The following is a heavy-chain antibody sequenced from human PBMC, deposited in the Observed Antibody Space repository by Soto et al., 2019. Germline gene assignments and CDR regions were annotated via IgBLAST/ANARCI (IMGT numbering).Heavy chain of an antibody. D-gene: IGHD3-22*01. CDR1: GFTVSSNY. V-gene: IGHV3-53*01. Sequence: QPGGSPRLSCAASGFTVSSNYMSWARQAPGKGLEWVSVIYSGGSRYYADSVKGRFTISRDNSKNTLYLQMNSLRAEDTAVYYCARDRVESGYPEYFQHWGQGT. CDR2: IYSGGSR. CDR3: ARDRVESGYPEYFQH. J-gene: IGHJ1*01.